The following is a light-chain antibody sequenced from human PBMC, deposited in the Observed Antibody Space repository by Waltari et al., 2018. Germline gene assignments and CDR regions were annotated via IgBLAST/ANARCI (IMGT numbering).Light chain of an antibody. J-gene: IGKJ4*01. CDR1: QSVSSY. Sequence: EIELTQSPATLSFSPGERATLSCRASQSVSSYLAWYQQKPGQAPRLLIYDASNRATGIPARFSGSGSGTDFTLTISSLEPEDFAVYYCQQRSNWPPENFGGGTKVEIK. V-gene: IGKV3-11*01. CDR2: DAS. CDR3: QQRSNWPPEN.